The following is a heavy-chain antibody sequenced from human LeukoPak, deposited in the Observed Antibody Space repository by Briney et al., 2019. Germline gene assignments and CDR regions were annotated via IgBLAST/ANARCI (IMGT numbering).Heavy chain of an antibody. CDR2: ISAYNGNT. Sequence: GASVKVSCKASGYTFTSYGISWVRQAPGQGLEWMGWISAYNGNTNYAQKFQGRVTITADESTSTAYMELSSLRSEDTAVYYCARGTPITIPNQCAFDIWGQGTMVTVSS. D-gene: IGHD3-3*01. V-gene: IGHV1-18*01. J-gene: IGHJ3*02. CDR3: ARGTPITIPNQCAFDI. CDR1: GYTFTSYG.